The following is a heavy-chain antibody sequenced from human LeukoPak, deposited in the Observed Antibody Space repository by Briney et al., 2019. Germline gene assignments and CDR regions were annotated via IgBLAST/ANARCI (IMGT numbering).Heavy chain of an antibody. CDR1: GYTFTGYY. J-gene: IGHJ4*02. V-gene: IGHV1-2*02. D-gene: IGHD3-3*01. CDR3: ARGDFWSGYAYYFDY. Sequence: ASVKVSCKACGYTFTGYYMHWVRQAPGQGLEWMGWINPNSGGTNYAQKFQGRVTMTRDTSISTAYMELSRLRSDDTAVYYCARGDFWSGYAYYFDYWGQGTLVTVSS. CDR2: INPNSGGT.